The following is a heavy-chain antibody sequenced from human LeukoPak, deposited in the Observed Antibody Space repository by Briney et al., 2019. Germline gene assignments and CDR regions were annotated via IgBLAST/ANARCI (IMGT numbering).Heavy chain of an antibody. D-gene: IGHD6-19*01. J-gene: IGHJ4*02. V-gene: IGHV3-23*01. CDR3: ATQVSGQWLTPDSG. CDR2: ISGPSSHT. CDR1: GFTFSSYE. Sequence: GGSLRLSCAASGFTFSSYEMNWVRQAPGKGLQWVSAISGPSSHTYYADSVRGRFTISRDNSRNTLYLQMNSLTVEDTAVYYCATQVSGQWLTPDSGWGQGTLVTVSS.